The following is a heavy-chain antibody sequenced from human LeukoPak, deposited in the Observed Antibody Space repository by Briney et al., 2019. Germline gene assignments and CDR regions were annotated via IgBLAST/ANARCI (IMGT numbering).Heavy chain of an antibody. CDR2: ISGSGGST. CDR3: ARDVGRGDGMDV. V-gene: IGHV3-23*01. CDR1: GFTFSSYA. J-gene: IGHJ6*02. Sequence: GGSLRLSCAASGFTFSSYAMSWVRQAPGKGLEWVSAISGSGGSTYYADSVKGRFTISRDNAKNSLYLQMNSLRDEDTALYYCARDVGRGDGMDVWGLGTTVTVSS.